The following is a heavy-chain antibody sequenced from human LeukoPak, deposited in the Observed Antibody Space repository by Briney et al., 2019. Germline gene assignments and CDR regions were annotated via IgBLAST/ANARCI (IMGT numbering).Heavy chain of an antibody. Sequence: PGGSLRLSCAASGFSFSSYEMNWVRQAPGKGLEWISYISASGTLTHYADSVEGRFSISRDNAKNSLYLLMNSLRGEDTAVYYCARDGTPIYSSGWVYMDVWGKGTTVTISS. CDR1: GFSFSSYE. D-gene: IGHD6-25*01. CDR2: ISASGTLT. J-gene: IGHJ6*04. V-gene: IGHV3-48*03. CDR3: ARDGTPIYSSGWVYMDV.